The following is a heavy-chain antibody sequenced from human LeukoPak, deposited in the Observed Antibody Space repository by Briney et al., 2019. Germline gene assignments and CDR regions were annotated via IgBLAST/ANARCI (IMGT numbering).Heavy chain of an antibody. J-gene: IGHJ4*02. CDR2: IRKDGSKK. CDR1: GFTFSNYA. Sequence: GGSLRLSCAASGFTFSNYAMHWVRQAPGKGLEWVAIIRKDGSKKDYADSGRGRFTISRDNSKNTLYLQMNSLRAEDTAVYYCARDWNFDYWGQGTLVTVSS. V-gene: IGHV3-30*02. D-gene: IGHD1-1*01. CDR3: ARDWNFDY.